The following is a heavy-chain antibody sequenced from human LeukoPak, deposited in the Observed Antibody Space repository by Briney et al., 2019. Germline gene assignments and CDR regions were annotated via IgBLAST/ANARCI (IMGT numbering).Heavy chain of an antibody. V-gene: IGHV1-8*03. CDR3: ARGPLGYYDSSGYYF. J-gene: IGHJ4*02. CDR2: MNPNSGNT. D-gene: IGHD3-22*01. Sequence: ASVKVSCKASGYTFTSYDINWVRQATGQGLEWMGWMNPNSGNTGYAQKFQGRVTITRNTSISTAYMELSSLRSEDTAVYYCARGPLGYYDSSGYYFWGQGTLVTVSS. CDR1: GYTFTSYD.